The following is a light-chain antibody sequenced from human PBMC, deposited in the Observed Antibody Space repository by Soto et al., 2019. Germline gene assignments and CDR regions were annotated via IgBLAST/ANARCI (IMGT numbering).Light chain of an antibody. CDR3: SSYTNSGTYV. CDR2: DVS. V-gene: IGLV2-14*04. J-gene: IGLJ1*01. CDR1: NSNVGSYNY. Sequence: SPGVLFTIYSPGSNSNVGSYNYVSWYQQDPGKDPKRIFYDVSNRPSGVSDRFSVSKSGNTASLTISNLQAEDEAAHYCSSYTNSGTYVFGTGTKVTVL.